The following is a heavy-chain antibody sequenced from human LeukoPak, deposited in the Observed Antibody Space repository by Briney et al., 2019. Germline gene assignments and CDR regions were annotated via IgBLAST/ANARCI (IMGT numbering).Heavy chain of an antibody. V-gene: IGHV4-39*07. CDR2: IYYSGST. CDR1: GGSISSRSYY. CDR3: AREHGDYVLNAFDI. D-gene: IGHD4-17*01. J-gene: IGHJ3*02. Sequence: IPSETLSLTCTVSGGSISSRSYYWGWIRQPPGKGLEWIGSIYYSGSTYYNPSLKSRVTISVDTSKNQFSLKLSSVTAADTAVYYCAREHGDYVLNAFDIWGQGTMVTVSS.